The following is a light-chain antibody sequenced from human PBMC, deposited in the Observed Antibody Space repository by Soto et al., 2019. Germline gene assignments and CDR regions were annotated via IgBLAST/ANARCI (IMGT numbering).Light chain of an antibody. V-gene: IGKV3-20*01. CDR2: GAS. J-gene: IGKJ1*01. CDR3: QQYGISRWT. CDR1: QSVSSSY. Sequence: ILLTQSPGTLSLSPGERATLSCRASQSVSSSYLAWYQQKPGQAPRLLIYGASSRATGIPDRFSGSGSGTDFTLTISRLEPEDFAVYYCQQYGISRWTFGQGTKV.